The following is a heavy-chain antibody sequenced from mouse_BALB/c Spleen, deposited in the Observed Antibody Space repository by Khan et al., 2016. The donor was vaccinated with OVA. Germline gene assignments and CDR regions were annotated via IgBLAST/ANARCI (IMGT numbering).Heavy chain of an antibody. CDR2: IWSGGST. D-gene: IGHD2-4*01. Sequence: QVQLKQSGPGLVQPSQSLSITCTVSGFSLTNYGVHWVRQSPGKGLEWLGVIWSGGSTDYHAAFISRLSISKDNSKSQVFFKMNSLQPNDTAMYYWARKYDYDEGLAYWGQGTLVTVSA. CDR1: GFSLTNYG. J-gene: IGHJ3*01. V-gene: IGHV2-2*02. CDR3: ARKYDYDEGLAY.